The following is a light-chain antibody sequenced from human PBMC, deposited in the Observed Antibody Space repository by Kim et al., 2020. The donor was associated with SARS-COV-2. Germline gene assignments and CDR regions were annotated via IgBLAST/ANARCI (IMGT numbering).Light chain of an antibody. J-gene: IGLJ3*02. CDR2: YDG. CDR3: QVWDSSSDNGV. Sequence: AAGKATRISSGGNDMGRKNEHGYQEKPEPGPVLVSDYDGDRPSGIGERCSGSNYGNRATLTISRGETGDEDEYYCQVWDSSSDNGVFGGGTQLTVL. V-gene: IGLV3-21*04. CDR1: DMGRKN.